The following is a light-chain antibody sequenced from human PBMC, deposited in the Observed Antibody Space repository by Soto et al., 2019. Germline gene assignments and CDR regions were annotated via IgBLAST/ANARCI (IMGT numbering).Light chain of an antibody. Sequence: DIQMTQSPSTLSASVGDRVTITCRASQSISSWLAWYQQKPGKAPKLLIYKASSLESGVPSRFSGSGTGTEFTITISSLQPDDFATYYSQQYNSYWTFGQGTKVEIK. CDR1: QSISSW. J-gene: IGKJ1*01. V-gene: IGKV1-5*03. CDR2: KAS. CDR3: QQYNSYWT.